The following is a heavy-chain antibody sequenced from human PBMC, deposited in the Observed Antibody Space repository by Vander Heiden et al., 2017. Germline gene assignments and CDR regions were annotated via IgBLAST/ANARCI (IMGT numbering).Heavy chain of an antibody. J-gene: IGHJ4*02. CDR1: GFTFSSYS. D-gene: IGHD5-12*01. Sequence: EVQLVESGGGLVKPGGSLSLSCAASGFTFSSYSMNWVRQAPGKGLEWVSSISSSSSYIDDADSVKGRFTISRDNAKNSLYLQMNSLRAEDTAVYYCAMWVEMATINYWGQGNLVTVSS. CDR2: ISSSSSYI. CDR3: AMWVEMATINY. V-gene: IGHV3-21*01.